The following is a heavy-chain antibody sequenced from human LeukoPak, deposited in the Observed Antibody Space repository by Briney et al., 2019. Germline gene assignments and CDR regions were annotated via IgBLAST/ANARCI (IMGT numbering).Heavy chain of an antibody. J-gene: IGHJ4*02. CDR2: ISYDGSNK. Sequence: GRSLRLSCAASGFTFSSYAMHWVRQAPGKGLEWVAVISYDGSNKYHADSVKGRFTISRDNSKNTLYLQMNSLRAEDTAVYYCAKHKGEEMTTPLEYWGQGTLVTVSS. D-gene: IGHD4-11*01. CDR3: AKHKGEEMTTPLEY. CDR1: GFTFSSYA. V-gene: IGHV3-30-3*02.